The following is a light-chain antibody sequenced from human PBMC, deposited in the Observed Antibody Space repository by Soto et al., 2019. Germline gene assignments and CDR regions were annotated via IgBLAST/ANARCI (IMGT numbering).Light chain of an antibody. V-gene: IGLV2-14*01. CDR3: SSYTSSSTRV. CDR1: SSDVGGYNY. J-gene: IGLJ1*01. Sequence: HSALTQPAPVSGSPGQSITISCTGTSSDVGGYNYVSWYQQHPGKAPKLMIYEVSNRPSGVSNRFSGSKSGNTASLTISGLQAEDEADYYCSSYTSSSTRVFGTGTKLTVL. CDR2: EVS.